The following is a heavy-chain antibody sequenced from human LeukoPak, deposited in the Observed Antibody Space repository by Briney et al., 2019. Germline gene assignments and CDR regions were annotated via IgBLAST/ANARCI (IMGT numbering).Heavy chain of an antibody. D-gene: IGHD4-17*01. Sequence: PGGALRLSCAASGFTFSSYAMSWVRQAPGKELEWVSAIIGSGGSTYYAASVKGRFTISRDHFKNTLYLQMNSLRAEDTAVYYCAKDSKRYGDYGNGGDYWGQGTLVTVSS. CDR2: IIGSGGST. CDR3: AKDSKRYGDYGNGGDY. V-gene: IGHV3-23*01. J-gene: IGHJ4*02. CDR1: GFTFSSYA.